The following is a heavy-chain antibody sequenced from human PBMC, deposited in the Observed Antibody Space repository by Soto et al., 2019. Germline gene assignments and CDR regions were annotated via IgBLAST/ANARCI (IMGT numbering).Heavy chain of an antibody. CDR1: GFTFDDYA. CDR3: AKESGGDFDY. CDR2: ISWKSGNI. V-gene: IGHV3-9*01. D-gene: IGHD4-17*01. Sequence: GGSLRLSCAASGFTFDDYAMYWVRQAPGKGLEWVSGISWKSGNIGYADSVKGRFTISRDNAKNSLYLQMNSLRAEDTALYYCAKESGGDFDYWGQGTLVTVSS. J-gene: IGHJ4*02.